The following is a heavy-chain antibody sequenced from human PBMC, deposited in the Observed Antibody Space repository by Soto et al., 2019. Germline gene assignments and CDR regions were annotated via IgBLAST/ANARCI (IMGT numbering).Heavy chain of an antibody. V-gene: IGHV1-46*03. CDR2: INPSGGST. CDR3: ARGGYDYLIDY. D-gene: IGHD5-12*01. Sequence: ASVKVSCKASGYTFTSYDIRWVRQAPGQGLEWMGIINPSGGSTSYAQKFQGRVTMTRDTSTSTVYMELSSLRSEDTAVYYCARGGYDYLIDYWGQGTLVTVSS. J-gene: IGHJ4*02. CDR1: GYTFTSYD.